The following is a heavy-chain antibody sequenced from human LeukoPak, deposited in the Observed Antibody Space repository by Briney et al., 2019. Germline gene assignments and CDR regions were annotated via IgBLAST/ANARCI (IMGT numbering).Heavy chain of an antibody. Sequence: GGSLRLSCAASRFTFSNYWMHWIRQVPGKGLVWVSHIKYDGSATNYADSVKGRFTISRDNAKNTLYLQMNSLRAGDTAVYYCVSGSLQSGYNFDYWGQGALVTVSS. CDR1: RFTFSNYW. J-gene: IGHJ4*02. CDR3: VSGSLQSGYNFDY. D-gene: IGHD3-3*01. V-gene: IGHV3-74*01. CDR2: IKYDGSAT.